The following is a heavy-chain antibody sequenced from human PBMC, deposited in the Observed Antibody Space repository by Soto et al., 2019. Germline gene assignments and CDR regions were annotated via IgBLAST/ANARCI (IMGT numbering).Heavy chain of an antibody. CDR2: ISSSGSTI. CDR1: GFTFSNYE. CDR3: ARDLRFLEWFLFDP. D-gene: IGHD3-3*01. J-gene: IGHJ5*02. Sequence: GGSLRLSCAASGFTFSNYEMNWVRQAPGKGLERVSYISSSGSTIYYADSVKGRFTISRDNAKNSLYLQMNSLRAEDTAVYYCARDLRFLEWFLFDPWGQGTLVTVSS. V-gene: IGHV3-48*03.